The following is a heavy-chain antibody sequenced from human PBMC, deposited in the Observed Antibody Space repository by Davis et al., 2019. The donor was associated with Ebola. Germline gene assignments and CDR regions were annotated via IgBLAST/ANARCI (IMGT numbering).Heavy chain of an antibody. V-gene: IGHV1-3*04. CDR1: VYTFTSYA. D-gene: IGHD3-10*01. CDR2: INTGNANT. J-gene: IGHJ3*01. CDR3: ARDSGSGTFGGPDAFDV. Sequence: SVPVPRKASVYTFTSYAMHWVRQAPGQRLEWMGWINTGNANTKYSQKFQGRVTITRDTSASTAYMELSRLRSEDTAVYYCARDSGSGTFGGPDAFDVWGQGTMVTVSS.